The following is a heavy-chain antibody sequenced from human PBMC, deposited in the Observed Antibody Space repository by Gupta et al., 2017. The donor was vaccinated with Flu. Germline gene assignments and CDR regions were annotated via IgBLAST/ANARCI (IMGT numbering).Heavy chain of an antibody. D-gene: IGHD2-2*01. CDR2: IIPIFRTP. CDR1: GGSFSSYA. Sequence: SGGSFSSYAISWVRQAPGQGLEWMGGIIPIFRTPNYAQKFQGRVTITADKSTSTTYMELRSLRSEDTAVYYCTRSLVPGNHNWFDPWGQGTLVTVSS. V-gene: IGHV1-69*06. CDR3: TRSLVPGNHNWFDP. J-gene: IGHJ5*02.